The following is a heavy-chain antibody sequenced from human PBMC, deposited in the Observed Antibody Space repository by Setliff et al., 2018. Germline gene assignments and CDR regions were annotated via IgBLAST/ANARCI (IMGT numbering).Heavy chain of an antibody. Sequence: PGGSLRLSCAASGFTFRSYEMNWVRQTPGKGLEWVSYIYSGGSKVYYADSVKGRFTISRYNAENSLYLQMNSLRPEDTAVYYCAIEPSIWTGAFDIRGQGTMVTVSS. V-gene: IGHV3-48*03. CDR2: IYSGGSKV. J-gene: IGHJ3*02. CDR3: AIEPSIWTGAFDI. D-gene: IGHD3-9*01. CDR1: GFTFRSYE.